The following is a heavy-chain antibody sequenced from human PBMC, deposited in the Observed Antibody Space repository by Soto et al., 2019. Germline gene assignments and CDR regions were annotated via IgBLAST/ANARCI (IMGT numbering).Heavy chain of an antibody. Sequence: QVQLQESGPGLVKPSQTLSLTCTVSGGSISIAGYYWTWIRQHPGKGLEWVGYIYYSGTTYYNPSLRSRVVISVERSKNQFSLKLGSVTAADTAVYYCAREKGYGDYDYWGQGTLVTVSS. CDR2: IYYSGTT. CDR1: GGSISIAGYY. J-gene: IGHJ4*02. D-gene: IGHD4-17*01. CDR3: AREKGYGDYDY. V-gene: IGHV4-31*03.